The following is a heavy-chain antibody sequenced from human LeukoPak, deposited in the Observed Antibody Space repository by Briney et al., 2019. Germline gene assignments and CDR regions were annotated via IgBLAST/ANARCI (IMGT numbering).Heavy chain of an antibody. D-gene: IGHD6-19*01. J-gene: IGHJ6*02. Sequence: GGSLRLSCAASGFTFSSYGMHWVRQAPGKGLEWVAVISYDGSNKYYADSVKGRFTISRDNSKNTLYLQMNSLRAEDTAVYYCAKEGAVAGRDYYYYGMDVWGQGTTVTVSS. V-gene: IGHV3-30*18. CDR3: AKEGAVAGRDYYYYGMDV. CDR2: ISYDGSNK. CDR1: GFTFSSYG.